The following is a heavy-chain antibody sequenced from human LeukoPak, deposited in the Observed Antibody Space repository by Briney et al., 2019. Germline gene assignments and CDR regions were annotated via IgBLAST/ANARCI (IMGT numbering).Heavy chain of an antibody. D-gene: IGHD5-24*01. Sequence: SETLSLTCTVSGGSISSYYWSWIRQPPGKGLEWIGYIYYSGSTNYNPSLKSRVTISVDTSKNQFSLKLSSVTAADTAVYYCARGGWLQPYFDYWGQGTLVTVSS. J-gene: IGHJ4*02. CDR3: ARGGWLQPYFDY. CDR2: IYYSGST. V-gene: IGHV4-59*01. CDR1: GGSISSYY.